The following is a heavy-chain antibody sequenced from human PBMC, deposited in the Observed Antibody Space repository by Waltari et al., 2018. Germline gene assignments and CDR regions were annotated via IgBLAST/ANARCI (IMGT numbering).Heavy chain of an antibody. CDR3: ARADSSSWSSAFDI. D-gene: IGHD6-13*01. Sequence: QVQLVQSGAEVKKPGASVKVSCQASGYTFTGYYMHWVRQAPGQGLEWMGRINPNSGGTNYAQKFQGRVTMTRDTSISTAYMELSRLRSDDTAVYYCARADSSSWSSAFDIWGQGTMVTVSS. V-gene: IGHV1-2*06. J-gene: IGHJ3*02. CDR1: GYTFTGYY. CDR2: INPNSGGT.